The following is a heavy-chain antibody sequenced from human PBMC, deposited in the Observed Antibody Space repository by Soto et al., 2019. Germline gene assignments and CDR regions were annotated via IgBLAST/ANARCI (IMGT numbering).Heavy chain of an antibody. CDR2: IIPILGIA. D-gene: IGHD3-3*01. CDR3: AMSTGYYDFWSGKTAYYFDY. V-gene: IGHV1-69*02. CDR1: GGTFSSYT. Sequence: SVKVSCKASGGTFSSYTISWVRQAPGQGLEWMGRIIPILGIANYAQKFQGRVTMTEDTSTDTAYMELSSLRSEDTAVYYCAMSTGYYDFWSGKTAYYFDYWGQGTLVTVSS. J-gene: IGHJ4*02.